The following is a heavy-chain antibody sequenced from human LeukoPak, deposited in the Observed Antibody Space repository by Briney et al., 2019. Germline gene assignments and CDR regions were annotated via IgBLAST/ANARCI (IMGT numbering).Heavy chain of an antibody. D-gene: IGHD2-15*01. CDR2: INHSGST. Sequence: SETLSLTCAVYGGSFSGYYWSWIRQPPGKGLEWIGEINHSGSTNYNPSLKSRVTISVDTSKNQFSLKLSSVTAADTAVYYCARGPQRGYCSGGSCYRPRAFDYWGQGTPVTVSS. CDR3: ARGPQRGYCSGGSCYRPRAFDY. J-gene: IGHJ4*02. CDR1: GGSFSGYY. V-gene: IGHV4-34*01.